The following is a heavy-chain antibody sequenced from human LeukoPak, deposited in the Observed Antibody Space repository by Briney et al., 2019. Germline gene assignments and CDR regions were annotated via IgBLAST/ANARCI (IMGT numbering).Heavy chain of an antibody. J-gene: IGHJ4*02. CDR2: INIDSITV. CDR1: GFPLSSYS. Sequence: PGGSLRLSCAASGFPLSSYSINWVRQAPGKGLEWVSYINIDSITVNYADSVKGRFTISRDNAKNSLYLQMTSLRADDTAVYQCVRASTSGYHSEGGQGTLVTVSS. D-gene: IGHD3-22*01. V-gene: IGHV3-48*01. CDR3: VRASTSGYHSE.